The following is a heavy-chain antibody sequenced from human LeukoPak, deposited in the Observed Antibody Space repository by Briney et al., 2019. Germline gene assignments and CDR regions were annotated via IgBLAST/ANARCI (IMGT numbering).Heavy chain of an antibody. D-gene: IGHD6-13*01. J-gene: IGHJ4*02. CDR3: ARGSSWCGY. CDR1: GGFFSGYY. CDR2: INHSGST. V-gene: IGHV4-34*01. Sequence: PSETLSLTCAVYGGFFSGYYWSWIRQPPGKGLEWIGEINHSGSTNYNPSLKSRVTISVDTSKNQFSLKLSSVTAADTAVYYCARGSSWCGYWGQGTLVTVSS.